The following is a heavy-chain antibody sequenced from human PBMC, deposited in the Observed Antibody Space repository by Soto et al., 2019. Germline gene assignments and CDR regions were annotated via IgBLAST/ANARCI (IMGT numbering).Heavy chain of an antibody. J-gene: IGHJ4*02. CDR3: VRGGGYDPFDY. CDR2: ISHLENT. CDR1: GGSISYGGFS. V-gene: IGHV4-30-2*06. D-gene: IGHD5-12*01. Sequence: PSETLSLTCTVSGGSISYGGFSWSWIRQSPGKGLEWIGYISHLENTYFHPSFKSRLTMSIDRSRNQFSLNLSSVTAADRAVYYCVRGGGYDPFDYWGQGVLVTVSS.